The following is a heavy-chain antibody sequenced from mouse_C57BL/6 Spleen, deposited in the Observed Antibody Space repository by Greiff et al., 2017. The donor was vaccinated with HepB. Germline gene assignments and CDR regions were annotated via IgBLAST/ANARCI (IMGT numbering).Heavy chain of an antibody. Sequence: VQLQQPGAELVRPGSSVKLSCKASGYTFTSYWMHWVKQRPIQGLEWIGNIDPSDSETHYNQKFKDKATLTADKSSSTAYMQLSSLTSEDSAVYYCAREGYDGYYFDYWGQGTTLTVSS. CDR1: GYTFTSYW. CDR3: AREGYDGYYFDY. D-gene: IGHD2-3*01. CDR2: IDPSDSET. V-gene: IGHV1-52*01. J-gene: IGHJ2*01.